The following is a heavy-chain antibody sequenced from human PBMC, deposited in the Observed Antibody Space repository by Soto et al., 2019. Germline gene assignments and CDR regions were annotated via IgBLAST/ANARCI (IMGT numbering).Heavy chain of an antibody. CDR3: ARRLTCYYDSSGYPDAFDI. CDR2: IIPIFGTA. CDR1: GGTFSSYA. Sequence: SVKVSCKASGGTFSSYAISWVRQAPGQGLEWMGGIIPIFGTANYAQKFQGRVTITADKSTSTAYMELSSLRSEDTAVYYCARRLTCYYDSSGYPDAFDIWGQGTMVTVS. J-gene: IGHJ3*02. V-gene: IGHV1-69*06. D-gene: IGHD3-22*01.